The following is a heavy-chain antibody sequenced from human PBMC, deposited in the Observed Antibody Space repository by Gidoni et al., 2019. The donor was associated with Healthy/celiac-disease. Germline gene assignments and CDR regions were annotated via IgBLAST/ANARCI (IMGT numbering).Heavy chain of an antibody. CDR2: ISWNSGSI. CDR1: GFTFDDYA. J-gene: IGHJ4*02. D-gene: IGHD3-22*01. V-gene: IGHV3-9*01. Sequence: EVQLVESGGGLVQPGRSLRLSCAASGFTFDDYAMHWVRQAPGKGLEWVSGISWNSGSIGYADSVKGRFTISRDNAKNSLYLQMNSLRAEDTALYYCAKLAYYYDSSGPFDYWGQGTLVTVSS. CDR3: AKLAYYYDSSGPFDY.